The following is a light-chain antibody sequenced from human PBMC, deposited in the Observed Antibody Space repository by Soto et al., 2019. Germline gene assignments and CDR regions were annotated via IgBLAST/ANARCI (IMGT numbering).Light chain of an antibody. CDR2: DAS. Sequence: DIQMTQSPSTLSASVGDRVTITCRASQSITSRLAWYQQKPGKAPKLLIYDASSLESGVPSRFSGSASGTEFTLTTSSLQPDDFATYYCQQYNIWPWTFGQGTRVEIK. CDR1: QSITSR. J-gene: IGKJ1*01. CDR3: QQYNIWPWT. V-gene: IGKV1-5*01.